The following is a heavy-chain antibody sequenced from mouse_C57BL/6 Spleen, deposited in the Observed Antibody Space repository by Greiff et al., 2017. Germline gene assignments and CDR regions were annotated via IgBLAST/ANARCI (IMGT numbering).Heavy chain of an antibody. D-gene: IGHD2-3*01. V-gene: IGHV1-26*01. CDR2: INPNNGGT. J-gene: IGHJ1*03. CDR1: GYTFTDYY. CDR3: ASIYDGYYGGWYFDV. Sequence: VQLQQSGPELVKPGASVKISCKASGYTFTDYYMNWVKQSHGKSLEWIGDINPNNGGTSYNQKFKGKATLTVDKSSSTAYMQLSSLTSEDSAVYYCASIYDGYYGGWYFDVWGTGTTVTVSS.